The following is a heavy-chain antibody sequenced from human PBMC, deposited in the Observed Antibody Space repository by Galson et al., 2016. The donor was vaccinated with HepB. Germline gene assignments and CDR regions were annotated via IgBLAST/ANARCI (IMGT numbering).Heavy chain of an antibody. D-gene: IGHD3-22*01. Sequence: SETLSLTCNVSGGSIGSSSYYWAWIRQPPGKGLEWIGIIYFSGSTFYNPSLGSRVTISMDTSKNQFSLKLSSVTAADTAVYYCARGYYDSSAYYFVNWFDPWGQGTLVTVSS. J-gene: IGHJ5*02. CDR3: ARGYYDSSAYYFVNWFDP. CDR1: GGSIGSSSYY. CDR2: IYFSGST. V-gene: IGHV4-39*07.